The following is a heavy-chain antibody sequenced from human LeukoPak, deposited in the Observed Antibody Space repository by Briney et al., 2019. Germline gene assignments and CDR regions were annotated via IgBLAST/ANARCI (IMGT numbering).Heavy chain of an antibody. V-gene: IGHV3-73*01. CDR1: GFTFSGSA. Sequence: PGGSLRLSCAASGFTFSGSATHWVRQASGKGLEWVGRIRSKANSYATAYAASVKGRFTISRDDSKNTAYLQMNSLKTEDTAVYYCTRHGYYGSGKIDYWGQGTLVTVSS. J-gene: IGHJ4*02. CDR3: TRHGYYGSGKIDY. CDR2: IRSKANSYAT. D-gene: IGHD3-10*01.